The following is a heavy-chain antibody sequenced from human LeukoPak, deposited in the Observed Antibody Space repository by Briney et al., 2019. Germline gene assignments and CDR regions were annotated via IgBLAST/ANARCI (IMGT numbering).Heavy chain of an antibody. D-gene: IGHD3-10*01. J-gene: IGHJ6*03. CDR1: GYTFTGYY. CDR3: ARGIRRKLLWFGELSLSSPYYYYMDV. V-gene: IGHV1-2*02. CDR2: INTNSGGT. Sequence: ASVKVSCKASGYTFTGYYLHWVRQAPGQGLEWMGWINTNSGGTNYAQKFQGRVTMTRDTSISTAYMELSSLRSEDTAVYYCARGIRRKLLWFGELSLSSPYYYYMDVWGKGTTVTISS.